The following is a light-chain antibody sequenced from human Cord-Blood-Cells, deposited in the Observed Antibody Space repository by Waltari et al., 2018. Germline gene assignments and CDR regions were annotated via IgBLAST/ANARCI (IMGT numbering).Light chain of an antibody. CDR1: QSVLYSSNNKNY. Sequence: DIVMTQSPDSLAVSLGERATINCKSSQSVLYSSNNKNYLAWYQQKPGQPPKLLIYWACTREYGVPDRFSGSGSGTDFNLTISSLQAEDVAVYYCQQYYSTPITFGQGTRLEI. V-gene: IGKV4-1*01. CDR3: QQYYSTPIT. J-gene: IGKJ5*01. CDR2: WAC.